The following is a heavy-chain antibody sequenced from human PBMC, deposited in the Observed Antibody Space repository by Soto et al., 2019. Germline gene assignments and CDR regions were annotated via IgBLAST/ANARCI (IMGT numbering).Heavy chain of an antibody. Sequence: GSLSLSCSASGFSVNNNYMTWVRQAPGRRPEWVAVIYTRGTTHYADFATGRFTFSRDNSKNTLYLQMDSLRPEDTAVYYCAKLWGYYFESWGPGTLVTGSS. D-gene: IGHD2-21*01. CDR1: GFSVNNNY. J-gene: IGHJ4*02. CDR3: AKLWGYYFES. V-gene: IGHV3-53*01. CDR2: IYTRGTT.